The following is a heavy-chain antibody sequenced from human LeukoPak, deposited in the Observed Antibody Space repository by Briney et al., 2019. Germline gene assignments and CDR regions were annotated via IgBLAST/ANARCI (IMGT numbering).Heavy chain of an antibody. CDR3: ARDSCSSTSCLSIDDY. V-gene: IGHV1-2*02. D-gene: IGHD2-2*01. CDR1: GYTFSGYY. CDR2: INPNSGGT. J-gene: IGHJ4*02. Sequence: ASVKVSCKASGYTFSGYYMHWVRQAPGQGLEWMGSINPNSGGTNYAQKFQGRVTMTRDASISTAYMELSRLSSDDTAMYYCARDSCSSTSCLSIDDYWGQGTLVTVSS.